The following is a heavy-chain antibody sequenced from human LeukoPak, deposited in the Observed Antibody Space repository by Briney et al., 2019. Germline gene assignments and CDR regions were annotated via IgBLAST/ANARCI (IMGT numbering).Heavy chain of an antibody. CDR1: GGSFSGYY. CDR3: ARGRGKRIAAAGTPWFDP. CDR2: INHSGST. D-gene: IGHD6-13*01. V-gene: IGHV4-34*01. J-gene: IGHJ5*02. Sequence: SETPSLTCAVYGGSFSGYYWSWIRQPPGKGLEWIGEINHSGSTNYNPSLKSRVTISVDTSKNQFSLKLSSVTAADTAVYYCARGRGKRIAAAGTPWFDPWGQGTLVTVSS.